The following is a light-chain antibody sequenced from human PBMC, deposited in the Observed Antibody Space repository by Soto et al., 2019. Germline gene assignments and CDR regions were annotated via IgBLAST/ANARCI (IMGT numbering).Light chain of an antibody. V-gene: IGLV1-44*01. Sequence: VLTQPPSASGTPGQRVTISCSGSSSNIGSNAVNWYQQLPGTAPKLLIYSNNQRPSGVPDRFSGSKSGTSASLAISGLQSEDEADYYCAAWDDSLNGWVFGGGTKVTVL. CDR2: SNN. CDR3: AAWDDSLNGWV. J-gene: IGLJ3*02. CDR1: SSNIGSNA.